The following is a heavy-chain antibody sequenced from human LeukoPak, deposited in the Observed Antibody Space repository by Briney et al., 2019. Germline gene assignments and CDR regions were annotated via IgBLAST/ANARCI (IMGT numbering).Heavy chain of an antibody. CDR1: GDSISSSSYY. D-gene: IGHD6-19*01. V-gene: IGHV4-39*02. Sequence: SETLSLTCTVSGDSISSSSYYWDWIRQPPGKGLEWIGTLYYSGTTNYNPSLKSRVTISVDTSKNHFSLKLTSVTAADTAVYYCAKDGQKIEQWLVHFDYWGQGTLVTVSS. J-gene: IGHJ4*02. CDR3: AKDGQKIEQWLVHFDY. CDR2: LYYSGTT.